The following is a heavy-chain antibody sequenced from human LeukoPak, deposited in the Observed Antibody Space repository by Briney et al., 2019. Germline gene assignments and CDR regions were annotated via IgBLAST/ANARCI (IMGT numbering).Heavy chain of an antibody. V-gene: IGHV7-4-1*02. Sequence: ASVKVSCKASGYTFTSYYMHWVRQAPGQGLEWMGWINTNTGSPTYAQGFTGRFVFSLDTSVSTAYLQISSLKAEDTAVYYCARDWRFLEWLVHYYYYGMDVWGQGTTVTVSS. CDR3: ARDWRFLEWLVHYYYYGMDV. CDR2: INTNTGSP. CDR1: GYTFTSYY. J-gene: IGHJ6*02. D-gene: IGHD3-3*01.